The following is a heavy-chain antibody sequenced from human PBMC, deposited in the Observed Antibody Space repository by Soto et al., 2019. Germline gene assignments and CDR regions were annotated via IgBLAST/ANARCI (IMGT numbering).Heavy chain of an antibody. CDR3: ARSLGWRDGFDI. CDR2: IKHDGSEK. J-gene: IGHJ3*02. D-gene: IGHD2-15*01. CDR1: WFPFSTLL. Sequence: GGAPRLSCAAPWFPFSTLLMTWGPPAPGKGLEWVANIKHDGSEKYYVDSVKGRLTISRDNAKSSLYLQMNSLRAEDTAVYYCARSLGWRDGFDIWGQGTMVTVSS. V-gene: IGHV3-7*01.